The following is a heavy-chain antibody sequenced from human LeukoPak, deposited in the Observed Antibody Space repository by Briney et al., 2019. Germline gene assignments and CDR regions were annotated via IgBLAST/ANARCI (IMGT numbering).Heavy chain of an antibody. CDR2: IYYSGST. D-gene: IGHD3-9*01. V-gene: IGHV4-39*02. CDR1: GGSISSSSYY. CDR3: AREDRYYDILTGYLEGYYFDY. Sequence: SETLSLTCTVSGGSISSSSYYWGWIRQPPGKGLEWIGSIYYSGSTYYNPSLKSRVTISVDTSKNQFSLKLSSVTAADTAVYYCAREDRYYDILTGYLEGYYFDYWGQGTLVTVSS. J-gene: IGHJ4*02.